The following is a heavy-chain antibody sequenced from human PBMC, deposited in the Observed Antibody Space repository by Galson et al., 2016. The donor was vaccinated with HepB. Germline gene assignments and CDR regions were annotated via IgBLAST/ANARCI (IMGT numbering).Heavy chain of an antibody. J-gene: IGHJ4*02. CDR2: IYSRGSA. D-gene: IGHD6-13*01. V-gene: IGHV3-66*01. CDR1: GFTVSRDY. CDR3: ARDWGSSWCLH. Sequence: SLRLSCAGSGFTVSRDYMSWVRQAPGKGLEWVSVIYSRGSAYYAGSVKGRFTISRDNSKNTLYLQMNSLKAEDTAVYYCARDWGSSWCLHWGQGTLVTISS.